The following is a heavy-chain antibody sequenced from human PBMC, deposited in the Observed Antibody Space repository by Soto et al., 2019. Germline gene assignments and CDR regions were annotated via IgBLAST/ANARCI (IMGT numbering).Heavy chain of an antibody. CDR3: ARLRGQQLVLWDYYYYGMDV. V-gene: IGHV4-59*08. CDR2: IYYSGST. J-gene: IGHJ6*02. D-gene: IGHD6-13*01. Sequence: PSETLSLTCTVSGGSISSYYWSWIRQPPGKGLEWIGYIYYSGSTNYNPSLKSRVTISVDTSKNQFSLKLSSVTAADTAVYYCARLRGQQLVLWDYYYYGMDVWGQGTTVTV. CDR1: GGSISSYY.